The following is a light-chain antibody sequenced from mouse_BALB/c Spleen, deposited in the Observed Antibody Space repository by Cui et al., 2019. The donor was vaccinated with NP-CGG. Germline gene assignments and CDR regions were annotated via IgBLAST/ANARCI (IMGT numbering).Light chain of an antibody. Sequence: AGLTQESALTTSPGETVTLTCRSSTGAVTTSNYANWVQEKPDHLFTGLIGGTNNRAPGVPARFSGSLIGDKAVLTITGAQTEDEAIYFCALWYSNHWVFGGGTKLTVL. J-gene: IGLJ1*01. V-gene: IGLV1*01. CDR1: TGAVTTSNY. CDR3: ALWYSNHWV. CDR2: GTN.